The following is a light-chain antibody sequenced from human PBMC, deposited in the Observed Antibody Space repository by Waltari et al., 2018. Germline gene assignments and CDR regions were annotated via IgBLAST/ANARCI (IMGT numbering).Light chain of an antibody. CDR1: QSVHFISDDKNY. Sequence: DIVVTQSPDSLAVSLGERATISCRTSQSVHFISDDKNYAKNYLAWYQQKPGQPPTLLIYWASTRAYGVPDRCSGGGSGTHFTLTINDLHAEDVAVYYCQQYYSPPHTFGRGTKVEL. CDR2: WAS. J-gene: IGKJ1*01. V-gene: IGKV4-1*01. CDR3: QQYYSPPHT.